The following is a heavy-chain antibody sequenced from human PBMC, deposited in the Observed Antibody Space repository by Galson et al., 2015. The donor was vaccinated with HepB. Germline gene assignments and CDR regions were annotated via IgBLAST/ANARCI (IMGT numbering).Heavy chain of an antibody. CDR1: GFSLSTSGVG. D-gene: IGHD2-2*02. CDR2: IYWDDDK. Sequence: PALVKPTQTLTLTCTFSGFSLSTSGVGVGWIRQPPGKALEWLALIYWDDDKRYSPSLKSRLTITKDTSKNQVVLTMTNMDPVDTATYYCAHRLGYCSSTSCYNDWFDPWGQGTLVTVSS. V-gene: IGHV2-5*02. CDR3: AHRLGYCSSTSCYNDWFDP. J-gene: IGHJ5*02.